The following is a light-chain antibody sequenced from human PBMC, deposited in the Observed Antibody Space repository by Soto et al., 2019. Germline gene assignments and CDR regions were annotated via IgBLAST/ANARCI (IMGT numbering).Light chain of an antibody. J-gene: IGLJ3*02. CDR3: NSYTSSTTRVL. CDR2: DVS. V-gene: IGLV2-14*03. Sequence: QSVLTQPASVSGSPGQPITISCTGTSSDVGGYNYVSWYQQHPGKAPKLMIYDVSNRPSGVSNRFSGSKSGNTASLTISGLQAEDAADYYCNSYTSSTTRVLFGGGTKLTVL. CDR1: SSDVGGYNY.